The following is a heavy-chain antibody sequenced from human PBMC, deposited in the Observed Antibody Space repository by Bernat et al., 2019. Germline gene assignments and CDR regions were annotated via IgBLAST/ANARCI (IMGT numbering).Heavy chain of an antibody. CDR2: IKGKSDAGTT. Sequence: EVHLVESGGGLVKPGGSLRLSCAASGFSFSDSWMSWVRQAPGKGLEWVGRIKGKSDAGTTDVASPVKGRFTLSRDNSKDTVFLQVNSLKTEDTAVYYCARSGRPWDHFDFWGQGTLVTVSS. CDR1: GFSFSDSW. V-gene: IGHV3-15*01. J-gene: IGHJ4*02. CDR3: ARSGRPWDHFDF. D-gene: IGHD3-3*01.